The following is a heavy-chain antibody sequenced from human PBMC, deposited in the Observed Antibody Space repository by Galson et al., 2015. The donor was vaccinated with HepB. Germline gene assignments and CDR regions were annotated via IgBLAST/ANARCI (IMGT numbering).Heavy chain of an antibody. D-gene: IGHD3-22*01. CDR2: ISYDGSNK. Sequence: CAASGFTFSSYAMHWVRQAPGKGLEWVAVISYDGSNKYYADSVKGRFTISRDNSKNTLYLQMNSLRAEDTAVYYCARDDLDYYDSSGYGAPYYYYGMDVWGQGTTVTVSS. CDR1: GFTFSSYA. J-gene: IGHJ6*02. V-gene: IGHV3-30*04. CDR3: ARDDLDYYDSSGYGAPYYYYGMDV.